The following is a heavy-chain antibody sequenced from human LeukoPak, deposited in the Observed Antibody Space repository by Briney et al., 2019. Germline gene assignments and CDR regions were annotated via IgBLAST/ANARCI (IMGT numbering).Heavy chain of an antibody. V-gene: IGHV3-23*01. CDR1: GFTFSSYA. D-gene: IGHD6-19*01. CDR3: ANEGYSSGWYDDAFDI. J-gene: IGHJ3*02. CDR2: ISGSGGST. Sequence: PGGSLRLSCAASGFTFSSYAMSWVRQAPGKGLEWVSAISGSGGSTYYADSVKGRFTISRDNSKNTLYLQMNSLRAEDTAVYYCANEGYSSGWYDDAFDIWGQGTMVTVSS.